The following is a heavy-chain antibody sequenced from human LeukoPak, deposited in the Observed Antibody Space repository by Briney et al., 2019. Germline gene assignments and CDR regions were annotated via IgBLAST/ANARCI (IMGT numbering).Heavy chain of an antibody. CDR3: AREPSSGYYSPHFDY. J-gene: IGHJ4*02. CDR2: IKQDGSEK. D-gene: IGHD3-22*01. V-gene: IGHV3-7*01. CDR1: RFTFSSYW. Sequence: PGGSLRLSCAASRFTFSSYWMSWVRQAPGKGLEWVANIKQDGSEKYYVDSVKGRFTISRDNAKNSLYLQMNSLRAEDTAVYYCAREPSSGYYSPHFDYWGQGTLVTVSS.